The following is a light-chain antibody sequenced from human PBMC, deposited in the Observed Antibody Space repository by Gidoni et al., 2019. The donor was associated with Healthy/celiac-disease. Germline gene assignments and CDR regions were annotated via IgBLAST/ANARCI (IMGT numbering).Light chain of an antibody. Sequence: DIVMTQSPDSLAVSLGERATINCKSSQSFLYSSNNKNYLAWYQQTPGQPPKLLIYWASTRESGVPDRFSGSGSGTDFTLTISSLQAEDVAVYYCQQYYSTPWTFGQGTKVEIK. V-gene: IGKV4-1*01. CDR1: QSFLYSSNNKNY. J-gene: IGKJ1*01. CDR2: WAS. CDR3: QQYYSTPWT.